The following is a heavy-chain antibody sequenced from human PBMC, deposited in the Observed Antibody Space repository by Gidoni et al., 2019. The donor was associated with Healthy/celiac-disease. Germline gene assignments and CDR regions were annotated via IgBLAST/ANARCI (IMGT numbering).Heavy chain of an antibody. CDR2: ISYDGSNK. CDR3: ARGANYGGKALHFDY. D-gene: IGHD4-17*01. V-gene: IGHV3-30-3*01. J-gene: IGHJ4*02. Sequence: QVQLVESGGGVVQPGRSLRLSCAACGCTFSSYAMHWVRQAPGKGLEWVAVISYDGSNKYYSDSVKGRFTISRDNSKNTLYLQMNSLRSEDTAVYYCARGANYGGKALHFDYWGQGTLVTVSS. CDR1: GCTFSSYA.